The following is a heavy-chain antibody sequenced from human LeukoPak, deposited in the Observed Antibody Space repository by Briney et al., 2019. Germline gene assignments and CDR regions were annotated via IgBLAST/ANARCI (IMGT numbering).Heavy chain of an antibody. Sequence: SETLSLTCTVSGGSISSGSYYWGWIRQPPGKGLEWIGSIYYSGSTYYNPSLKSRVTISVDTSKNQFSLKLSSVTAADTAVYYCASITIFGVVSDYWGQGTLVTVSS. CDR2: IYYSGST. V-gene: IGHV4-39*01. J-gene: IGHJ4*02. CDR1: GGSISSGSYY. D-gene: IGHD3-3*01. CDR3: ASITIFGVVSDY.